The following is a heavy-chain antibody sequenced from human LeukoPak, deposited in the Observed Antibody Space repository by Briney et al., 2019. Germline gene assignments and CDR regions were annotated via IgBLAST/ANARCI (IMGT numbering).Heavy chain of an antibody. J-gene: IGHJ4*02. Sequence: GGSLRLSCAASGFTFSSYAMHWVRQAPGKGLEWVAVISYDGTNKYYADSVKGRFTISRDNSKNTLYLQMNSLRAEDTAVYYCARGPPGSSGPYPYYFDYWGQGTLVTVSS. V-gene: IGHV3-30-3*01. CDR3: ARGPPGSSGPYPYYFDY. CDR2: ISYDGTNK. CDR1: GFTFSSYA. D-gene: IGHD3-22*01.